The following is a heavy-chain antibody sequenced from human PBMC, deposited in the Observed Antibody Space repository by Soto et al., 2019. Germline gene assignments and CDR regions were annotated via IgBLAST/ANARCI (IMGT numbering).Heavy chain of an antibody. CDR3: ARAPRDSSGYFPEPYYYGMDV. V-gene: IGHV4-34*01. CDR2: INHSGST. Sequence: QVQLQQWGAGLLKPSETLSLTCAVYGGSFSGYYWSWIRQPPGKGLEWIGEINHSGSTNYNPSLKSRVTISVDTSKNQFSLKLSSVTAADTAVYYCARAPRDSSGYFPEPYYYGMDVWGQGTTVTVSS. CDR1: GGSFSGYY. J-gene: IGHJ6*02. D-gene: IGHD3-22*01.